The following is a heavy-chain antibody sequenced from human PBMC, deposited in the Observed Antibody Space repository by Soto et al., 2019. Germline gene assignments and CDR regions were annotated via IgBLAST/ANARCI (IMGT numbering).Heavy chain of an antibody. CDR1: GGTFSSYA. Sequence: QVQLVQSGAEVKKPGSSVNVSCKASGGTFSSYAISWVRQAPGQGLEWMGGIIPIFGTANYAQKFQGRVTITADESTSTAYMELSSLRSEDTAVYYCARRRDYYDILTGYYDYWGQGTLVTVSS. V-gene: IGHV1-69*12. CDR3: ARRRDYYDILTGYYDY. J-gene: IGHJ4*02. CDR2: IIPIFGTA. D-gene: IGHD3-9*01.